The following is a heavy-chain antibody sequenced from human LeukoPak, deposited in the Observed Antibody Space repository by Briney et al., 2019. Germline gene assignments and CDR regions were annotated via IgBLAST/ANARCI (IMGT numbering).Heavy chain of an antibody. CDR3: ARDMTTVIGRGYYMDV. CDR2: IGTSTSYI. J-gene: IGHJ6*03. CDR1: GFTFSTYI. Sequence: GGSLRLSCAASGFTFSTYIMNWVRQTPGKGLEWVSSIGTSTSYIYYADSVKGRFTISRDNAKNSLYLEMNSLRAEDTAVYYCARDMTTVIGRGYYMDVWGKGTTVTVSS. V-gene: IGHV3-21*01. D-gene: IGHD4-11*01.